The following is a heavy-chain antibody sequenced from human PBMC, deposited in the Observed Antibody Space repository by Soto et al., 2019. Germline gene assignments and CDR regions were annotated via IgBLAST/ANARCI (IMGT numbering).Heavy chain of an antibody. CDR1: GGSISSSNW. V-gene: IGHV4-4*02. CDR3: ARPGKTYDILTGYQNYYYYGMDV. J-gene: IGHJ6*02. CDR2: IYHSGST. D-gene: IGHD3-9*01. Sequence: SETLSLTCAVSGGSISSSNWWSWVRQPPGKGLEWIGEIYHSGSTNYNPSLKSRVTISVDKSKNQFSLKLSSVTAADTAVYYCARPGKTYDILTGYQNYYYYGMDVWGQGTTVTVSS.